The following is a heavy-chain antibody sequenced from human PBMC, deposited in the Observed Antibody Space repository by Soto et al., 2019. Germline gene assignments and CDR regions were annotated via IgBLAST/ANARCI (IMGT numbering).Heavy chain of an antibody. V-gene: IGHV4-59*01. J-gene: IGHJ3*02. CDR1: GGSISGYY. D-gene: IGHD5-12*01. CDR2: IYYSGST. Sequence: SETLSLTCTVSGGSISGYYWSWIRQPPGKGLEWIGYIYYSGSTNYNPSLKSRVTISVDTSKNQFSLKLSSVTAADTAVYYCARENGDGYNYVAFDIWGQGTMVTVSS. CDR3: ARENGDGYNYVAFDI.